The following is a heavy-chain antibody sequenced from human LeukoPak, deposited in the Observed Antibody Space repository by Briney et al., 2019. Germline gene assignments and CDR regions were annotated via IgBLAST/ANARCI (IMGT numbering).Heavy chain of an antibody. Sequence: GESLKISCKGSGYSFTSYWIGWVRQMPGKGLEWMGIIYPGDSDTRYSPSFQGQVTISADKSISTAYLQWSSLKASDTAVYYCARLTVSYCSSTSCYKGYGMDVWGQGTTVTVSS. V-gene: IGHV5-51*01. J-gene: IGHJ6*02. D-gene: IGHD2-2*02. CDR3: ARLTVSYCSSTSCYKGYGMDV. CDR1: GYSFTSYW. CDR2: IYPGDSDT.